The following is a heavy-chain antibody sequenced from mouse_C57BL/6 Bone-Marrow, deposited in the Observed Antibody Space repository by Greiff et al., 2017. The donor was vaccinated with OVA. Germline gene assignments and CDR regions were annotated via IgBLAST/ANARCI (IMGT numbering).Heavy chain of an antibody. J-gene: IGHJ2*01. CDR1: GYTFTSYW. V-gene: IGHV1-55*01. CDR3: ARRVERDSSGYVGY. Sequence: QVQLQQPGAELVKPGASVKMSCKASGYTFTSYWITWVKQRPGQGLEWIGDIYPGSGSTNYNEKFKSKATLTVDTSSSTAYMQLSSLPSEDSAVYYCARRVERDSSGYVGYWGQGTTLTVSA. CDR2: IYPGSGST. D-gene: IGHD3-2*02.